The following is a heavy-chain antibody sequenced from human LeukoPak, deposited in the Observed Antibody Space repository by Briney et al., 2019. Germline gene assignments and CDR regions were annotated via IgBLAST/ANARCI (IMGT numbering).Heavy chain of an antibody. CDR1: EFNFSSYW. J-gene: IGHJ6*02. D-gene: IGHD4-17*01. CDR2: INSDESTT. Sequence: GGSLRLSCAASEFNFSSYWMHWVRQAPGKGLVWVSRINSDESTTTYADSVRGRFTISRDNAKNTLYLEMNSLRAEDTAVYYCAREQTSLTTFGMDVWGQGTTVTVSS. V-gene: IGHV3-74*01. CDR3: AREQTSLTTFGMDV.